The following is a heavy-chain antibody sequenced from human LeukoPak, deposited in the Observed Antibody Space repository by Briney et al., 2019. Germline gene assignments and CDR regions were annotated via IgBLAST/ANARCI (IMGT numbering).Heavy chain of an antibody. CDR2: IYYTGST. CDR1: GGSINSYY. D-gene: IGHD3-16*02. V-gene: IGHV4-59*01. Sequence: PSETLSLTCTVSGGSINSYYWSWTRQPPGKGLDWIGYIYYTGSTKYNPSLKSRVTISVDTSKNQFSLELTSVTAADTAVYYCARVVVHGQSDYWGQGTLVTVPS. CDR3: ARVVVHGQSDY. J-gene: IGHJ4*02.